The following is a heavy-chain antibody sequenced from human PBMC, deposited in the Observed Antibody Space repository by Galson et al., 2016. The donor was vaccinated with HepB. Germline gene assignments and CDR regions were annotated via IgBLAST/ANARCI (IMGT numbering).Heavy chain of an antibody. Sequence: SVKVSCKASGGTFNSYIISWMRQAPGQGLEWMGGIITFLGASNYARQFRGRVTFSADKSPSTAYMDLTSLRSADTALYFCAGTYYRGTGLSDYFHYWGQGTLVTVSS. CDR3: AGTYYRGTGLSDYFHY. V-gene: IGHV1-69*06. D-gene: IGHD1-1*01. CDR1: GGTFNSYI. CDR2: IITFLGAS. J-gene: IGHJ4*02.